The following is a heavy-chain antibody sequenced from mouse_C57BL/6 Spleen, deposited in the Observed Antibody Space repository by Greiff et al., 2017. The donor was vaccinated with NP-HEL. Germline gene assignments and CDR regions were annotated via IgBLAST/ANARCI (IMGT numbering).Heavy chain of an antibody. Sequence: VHLVESGPGLVAPSQSLSITCTASGFSLTSYGVHWVRQPPGKGLEWLVVIWSDGSTTYNSALKSRLSISKDNSKSQVFLKMNSLQTDDTAMYYCDRQGGYDYEIAYWGQGTLVTVSA. CDR3: DRQGGYDYEIAY. CDR2: IWSDGST. D-gene: IGHD2-4*01. J-gene: IGHJ3*01. V-gene: IGHV2-6*03. CDR1: GFSLTSYG.